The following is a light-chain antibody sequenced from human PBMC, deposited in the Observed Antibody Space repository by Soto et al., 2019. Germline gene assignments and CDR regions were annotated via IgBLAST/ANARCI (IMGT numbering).Light chain of an antibody. CDR1: QNTGKY. Sequence: DIQMPASPSSLYASVEARITITCRTSQNTGKYLNWYQQKPGKANRLLIYGASTLQSGVPSRFSGSGSGTDFTLTISSLRPEEFATYYCQQSFSSPWSVGKGTKVDIK. V-gene: IGKV1-39*01. CDR3: QQSFSSPWS. J-gene: IGKJ1*01. CDR2: GAS.